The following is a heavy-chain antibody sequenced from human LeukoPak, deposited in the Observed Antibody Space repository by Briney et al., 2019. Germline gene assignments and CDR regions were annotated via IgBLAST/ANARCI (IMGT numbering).Heavy chain of an antibody. Sequence: GRSLRLSCAASGFTFSSYGMHWVRQAPGKGLEWVAVIWYDGSNKYYADSVKGRFTISRDNSKNTLYLQMNSLRAEDTAVYYCARGRGAASEQDAFDIWGQGTMVTVSS. CDR3: ARGRGAASEQDAFDI. V-gene: IGHV3-33*01. CDR2: IWYDGSNK. J-gene: IGHJ3*02. D-gene: IGHD1/OR15-1a*01. CDR1: GFTFSSYG.